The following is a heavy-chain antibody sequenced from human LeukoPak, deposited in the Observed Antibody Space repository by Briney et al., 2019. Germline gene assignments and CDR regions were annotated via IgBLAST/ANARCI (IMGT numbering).Heavy chain of an antibody. CDR2: IYPGDSDT. CDR3: ASLVEGATNGGLYFDY. V-gene: IGHV5-51*01. D-gene: IGHD1-26*01. Sequence: GESLKISCKGSGYSFTSYWIGWVRQMPGKGLEWMGIIYPGDSDTRYSPSFQGQVTISADKSISTAYLQWSSLKASDTAMYYCASLVEGATNGGLYFDYWGQGTLVTVSS. J-gene: IGHJ4*02. CDR1: GYSFTSYW.